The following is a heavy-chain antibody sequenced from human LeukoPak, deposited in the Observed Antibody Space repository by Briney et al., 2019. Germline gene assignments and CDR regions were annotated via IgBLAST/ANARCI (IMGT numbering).Heavy chain of an antibody. V-gene: IGHV1-69*13. D-gene: IGHD3-10*01. J-gene: IGHJ5*02. CDR1: GGTFSSYA. CDR3: ARVTMVRGVMGWFDP. Sequence: ASVKVSCKASGGTFSSYAISWVRQAPGQGLEWKGGIIPIFGTANYAQKFQGRVTITADESTSTAYMELSSLRSEDTAVYYCARVTMVRGVMGWFDPWGQGTLVTVSS. CDR2: IIPIFGTA.